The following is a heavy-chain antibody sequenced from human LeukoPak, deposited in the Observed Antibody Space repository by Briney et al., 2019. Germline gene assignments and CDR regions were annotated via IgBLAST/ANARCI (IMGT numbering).Heavy chain of an antibody. D-gene: IGHD5-18*01. CDR2: ISYDGSNK. CDR3: TTDSRQLWSQDY. Sequence: GGSLRLSFAASGFTFSTYWMTWVRQAPGKGLGWVAVISYDGSNKYYADSVKGRFTISRDNSKNTLYLQMNSLRAEDTAVYYCTTDSRQLWSQDYWGQGTLVTVSS. CDR1: GFTFSTYW. V-gene: IGHV3-30*03. J-gene: IGHJ4*02.